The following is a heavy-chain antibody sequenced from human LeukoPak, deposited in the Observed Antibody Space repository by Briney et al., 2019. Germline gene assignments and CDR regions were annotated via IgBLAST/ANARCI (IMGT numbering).Heavy chain of an antibody. V-gene: IGHV3-7*01. D-gene: IGHD4-23*01. J-gene: IGHJ4*02. CDR3: ARDRGYSTFDY. CDR2: IKEDGSEI. Sequence: GGSLRLSCAASAFTFSNYWMSWVRQAPGKGLEWVANIKEDGSEINYVDSVKGRFTISRDNAKNSLYLQMNSLRVDHTAVYYCARDRGYSTFDYWGQGTLVTVSS. CDR1: AFTFSNYW.